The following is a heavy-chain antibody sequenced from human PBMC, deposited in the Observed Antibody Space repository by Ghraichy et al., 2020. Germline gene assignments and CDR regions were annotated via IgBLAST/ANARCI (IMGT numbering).Heavy chain of an antibody. CDR1: GYTFPNYA. J-gene: IGHJ2*01. Sequence: ASVKVSCKASGYTFPNYAMNWVRQAPGQGLEWLGWINTNTGNPTYAQGFTGRFVFSLDTSVTTAYLHISNLQAEDTAVYYCAQPRDLNYWYFDLWGRGTLVTVSA. D-gene: IGHD1-14*01. CDR2: INTNTGNP. CDR3: AQPRDLNYWYFDL. V-gene: IGHV7-4-1*02.